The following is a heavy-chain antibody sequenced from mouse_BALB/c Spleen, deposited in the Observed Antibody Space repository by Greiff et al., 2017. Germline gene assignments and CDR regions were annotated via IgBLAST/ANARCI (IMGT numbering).Heavy chain of an antibody. D-gene: IGHD2-1*01. J-gene: IGHJ1*01. V-gene: IGHV1-4*02. Sequence: QVQLQQSAAELARPGASVKMSCKASGYTFTSYTMHWVKQRPGQGLEWIGYLNPSSGYTEYNQKFKDKTTLTADKSSSTAYMQLSSLTSEDSAVYYCANGNYWYFDVWGAGTTVTVSS. CDR3: ANGNYWYFDV. CDR2: LNPSSGYT. CDR1: GYTFTSYT.